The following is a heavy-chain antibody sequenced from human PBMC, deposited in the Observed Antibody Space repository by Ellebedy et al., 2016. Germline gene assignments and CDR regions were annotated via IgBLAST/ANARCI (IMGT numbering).Heavy chain of an antibody. Sequence: GGSLRLXXAASGLNFTTFGMHWVRQTPGKGLEWVAVISYNGDTKIYADSVKGRFTISRDNSKNTLDLQMNSLRVEDTAIYYCAKEFHSRGYGAFFDYWGHGILVTVSS. CDR3: AKEFHSRGYGAFFDY. V-gene: IGHV3-30*18. CDR1: GLNFTTFG. J-gene: IGHJ4*01. CDR2: ISYNGDTK. D-gene: IGHD1-26*01.